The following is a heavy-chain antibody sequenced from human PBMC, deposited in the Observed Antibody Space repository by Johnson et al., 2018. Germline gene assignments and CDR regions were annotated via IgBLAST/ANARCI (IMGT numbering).Heavy chain of an antibody. V-gene: IGHV3-49*05. J-gene: IGHJ6*02. Sequence: EVQLVESGGGLVKPGRSLRLSCTASGFTFGDYAMSWFRQAPGKGLEWVGFIRSKAYGGTTEYAASVKGRFPISRDDSKSIAYPQMNSLKTEEPAVYYCTRVWVIAVAGGVSYYYYGMDVWGQGTTVTVSS. CDR2: IRSKAYGGTT. D-gene: IGHD6-19*01. CDR1: GFTFGDYA. CDR3: TRVWVIAVAGGVSYYYYGMDV.